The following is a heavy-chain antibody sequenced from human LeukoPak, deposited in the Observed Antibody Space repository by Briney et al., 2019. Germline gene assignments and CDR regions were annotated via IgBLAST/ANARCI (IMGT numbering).Heavy chain of an antibody. CDR1: RFTATSTY. CDR3: AGGERSSWYYLDY. D-gene: IGHD6-13*01. Sequence: GGSLRLSCAASRFTATSTYMSWVREAPGKGLEWGSTIYSSSSTFYADSVRGRFTISRDNSKNTVYLQMNSLRAEDTAVYYCAGGERSSWYYLDYWGQGTLVTVSS. J-gene: IGHJ4*02. V-gene: IGHV3-53*01. CDR2: IYSSSST.